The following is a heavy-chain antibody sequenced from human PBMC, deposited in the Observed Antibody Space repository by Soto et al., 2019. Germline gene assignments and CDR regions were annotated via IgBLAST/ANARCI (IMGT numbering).Heavy chain of an antibody. Sequence: ASVKVSCKASGYTFTYYAIHWVRQAPGQSPEWMGWINAGDGDTKYSQKFQGRVTITRDTSASTAYMDLSSLRSEDTAVYWCARDLYCGAGSCYSGWFDPWGQGTLVTVSS. CDR3: ARDLYCGAGSCYSGWFDP. V-gene: IGHV1-3*01. D-gene: IGHD2-15*01. J-gene: IGHJ5*02. CDR1: GYTFTYYA. CDR2: INAGDGDT.